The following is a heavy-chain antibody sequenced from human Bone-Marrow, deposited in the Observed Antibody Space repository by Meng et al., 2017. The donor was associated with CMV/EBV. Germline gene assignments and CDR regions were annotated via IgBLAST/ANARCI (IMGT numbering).Heavy chain of an antibody. V-gene: IGHV3-23*01. CDR2: ISGSGGST. D-gene: IGHD1-7*01. CDR3: AREKGGTTGFEY. J-gene: IGHJ4*02. Sequence: LSLTCAASGFSFSSYAMSWVRQAPGKGLEWVSAISGSGGSTYYADSVKGRFTISRDNSKNTLYLQMNSLRAEDTAVYYCAREKGGTTGFEYWGQGTLVTVSS. CDR1: GFSFSSYA.